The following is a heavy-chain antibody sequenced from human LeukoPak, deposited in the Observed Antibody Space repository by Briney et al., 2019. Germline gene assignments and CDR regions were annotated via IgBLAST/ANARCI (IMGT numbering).Heavy chain of an antibody. CDR1: GYSISSGYY. J-gene: IGHJ2*01. D-gene: IGHD3-22*01. CDR2: IYHSGST. Sequence: TSETLSLTCAVSGYSISSGYYWGWIRQPLGKGLEWIGSIYHSGSTYYNPSLKSRVTISVDTSKNQFSLKLSSVTAADTAVYYCASPTYYYDSSGLDWYFDLWGRGTLVTVSS. V-gene: IGHV4-38-2*01. CDR3: ASPTYYYDSSGLDWYFDL.